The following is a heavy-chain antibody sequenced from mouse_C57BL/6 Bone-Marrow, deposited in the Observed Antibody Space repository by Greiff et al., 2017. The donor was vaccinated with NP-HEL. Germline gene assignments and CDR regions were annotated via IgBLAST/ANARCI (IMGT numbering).Heavy chain of an antibody. Sequence: VQLQESGPELVKPGASVKISCKASGYAFSSSWMNWVKQRPGKGLEWIGRIYPGDGDTNYNGKFKGKATLTADKSSSTAYMQLSSLTSEDSAVYFCAIPNWCFDYWGQGTTLTVSS. CDR3: AIPNWCFDY. V-gene: IGHV1-82*01. CDR2: IYPGDGDT. J-gene: IGHJ2*01. D-gene: IGHD4-1*01. CDR1: GYAFSSSW.